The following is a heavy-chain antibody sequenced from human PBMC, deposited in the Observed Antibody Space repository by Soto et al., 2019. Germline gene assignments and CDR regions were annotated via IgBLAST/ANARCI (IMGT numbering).Heavy chain of an antibody. CDR1: GFTFSNAW. J-gene: IGHJ5*01. V-gene: IGHV3-15*01. CDR2: IKSKTDGLTR. D-gene: IGHD3-10*01. CDR3: ARDIMSGGAYPDS. Sequence: PGGSLRLSCAASGFTFSNAWMSWGRQAPGKGLEWVGRIKSKTDGLTRDYAAPVKGRFTISRDNAKNSLFLQMNSLRADDTAVYYCARDIMSGGAYPDSWGQGTKVTVSS.